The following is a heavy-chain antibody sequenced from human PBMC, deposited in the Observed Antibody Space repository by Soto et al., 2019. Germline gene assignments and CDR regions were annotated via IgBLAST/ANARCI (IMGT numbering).Heavy chain of an antibody. CDR1: GCTFISYA. CDR3: AREGGDLNWFDP. J-gene: IGHJ5*02. Sequence: GGSLRLSCAASGCTFISYAMHWVRQAPGKGLEWVAVISYDGSNKYYADSVKGRFTISRDNSKNTLYLQMNSLRAEDTAVYYCAREGGDLNWFDPWGQGTLVTVSS. V-gene: IGHV3-30-3*01. D-gene: IGHD4-17*01. CDR2: ISYDGSNK.